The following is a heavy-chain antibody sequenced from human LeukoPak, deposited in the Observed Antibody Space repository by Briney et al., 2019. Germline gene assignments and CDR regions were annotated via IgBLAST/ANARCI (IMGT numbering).Heavy chain of an antibody. CDR2: ITSSGTTT. CDR3: ARDPHYGDPY. V-gene: IGHV3-11*01. Sequence: GGSVRLSCTVSGFTFSDYYMIWFRQAPGRGLEWISWITSSGTTTDYADSVKGRFTASRDNAKNSLYLQMNSLRADDTAVYYCARDPHYGDPYWGQETLVTVSS. CDR1: GFTFSDYY. J-gene: IGHJ4*02. D-gene: IGHD4-17*01.